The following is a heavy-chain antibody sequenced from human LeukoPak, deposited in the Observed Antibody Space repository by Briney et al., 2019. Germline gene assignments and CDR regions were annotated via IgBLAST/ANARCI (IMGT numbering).Heavy chain of an antibody. CDR2: VNQGGTEK. CDR1: GFTFSSQW. J-gene: IGHJ6*03. CDR3: AREHYFYHMDG. Sequence: GGSLRLSCAASGFTFSSQWMSWVRQAPGTGLEWVANVNQGGTEKYYVDSVKGRFTISRDNAENSLYLQMNSLRAEDTAVYYCAREHYFYHMDGWGKGTTVTVSS. V-gene: IGHV3-7*01.